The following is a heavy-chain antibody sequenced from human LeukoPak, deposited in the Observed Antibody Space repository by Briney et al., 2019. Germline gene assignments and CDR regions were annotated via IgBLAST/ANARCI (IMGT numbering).Heavy chain of an antibody. D-gene: IGHD2-2*01. J-gene: IGHJ5*02. CDR1: GFTFSSYS. CDR3: AKAQYCSSTSCYVGGDWFDP. CDR2: ISYDGSNK. Sequence: PGGSLRLSCAASGFTFSSYSMHWVRQAPGKGLEWVAVISYDGSNKYYADSVKGRFTISRDNSKNTLYLQMNSLRAEDTAVYYCAKAQYCSSTSCYVGGDWFDPWGQGTLVTVSS. V-gene: IGHV3-30*18.